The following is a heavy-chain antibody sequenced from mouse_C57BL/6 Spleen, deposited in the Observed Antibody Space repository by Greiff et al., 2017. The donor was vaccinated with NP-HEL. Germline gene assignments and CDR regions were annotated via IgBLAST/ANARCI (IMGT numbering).Heavy chain of an antibody. V-gene: IGHV3-6*01. CDR2: ISYDGSN. CDR3: AEGMDY. Sequence: EVQRVESGPGLVKPSQSLSLTCSVTGYSITSGYYWNWIRQFPGNKLEWMGYISYDGSNNYNPSLKNRISITRDTSKNQFFLKLNSVTTEDTATYYCAEGMDYWGQGTSVTVSS. J-gene: IGHJ4*01. CDR1: GYSITSGYY.